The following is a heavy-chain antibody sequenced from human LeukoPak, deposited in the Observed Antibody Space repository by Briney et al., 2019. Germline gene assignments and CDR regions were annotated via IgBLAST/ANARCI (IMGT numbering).Heavy chain of an antibody. CDR2: INHSGST. V-gene: IGHV4-34*01. CDR1: GGSFSGYY. CDR3: AYFGSGSYCLLFDY. D-gene: IGHD3-10*01. Sequence: PSETLSLTCAVYGGSFSGYYWSWIRQPPGKGLEWIGEINHSGSTNYDPSPKSRVTISVDTSKNQFSLRLSSVTAADTAVYYCAYFGSGSYCLLFDYWGQGTLVTVSS. J-gene: IGHJ4*02.